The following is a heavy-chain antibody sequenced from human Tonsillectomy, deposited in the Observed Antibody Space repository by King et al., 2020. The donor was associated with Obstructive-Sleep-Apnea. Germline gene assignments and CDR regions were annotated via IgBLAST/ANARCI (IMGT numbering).Heavy chain of an antibody. D-gene: IGHD6-13*01. CDR1: GFTFSNAW. CDR3: TTDPIAAAGTEYFQH. Sequence: VQLVESGGGLVKPGGSLRLSCAASGFTFSNAWMSWVRPAPGKGLEWVGCIKSKTDGGTTDYAAPVKGRLTIPREDSKNTLHLQMNSLKTEATAVYYCTTDPIAAAGTEYFQHWGQGTLVTVSS. CDR2: IKSKTDGGTT. J-gene: IGHJ1*01. V-gene: IGHV3-15*01.